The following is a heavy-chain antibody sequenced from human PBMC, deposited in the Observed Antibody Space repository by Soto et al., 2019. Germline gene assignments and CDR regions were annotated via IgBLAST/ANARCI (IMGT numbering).Heavy chain of an antibody. D-gene: IGHD3-22*01. CDR2: ISGGGGST. CDR1: GFTFSTYA. J-gene: IGHJ4*02. CDR3: VVAASSGYYGGFDY. Sequence: GGSLRLSCAASGFTFSTYAMNWVRQAPGKGLEWVSAISGGGGSTYYADSVKGRFTISRDNSKNTLYLQMNSLRAEDTAVYYCVVAASSGYYGGFDYWGQGTLVTVS. V-gene: IGHV3-23*01.